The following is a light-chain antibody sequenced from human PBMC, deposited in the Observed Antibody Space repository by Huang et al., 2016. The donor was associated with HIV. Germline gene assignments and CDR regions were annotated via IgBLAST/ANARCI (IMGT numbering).Light chain of an antibody. Sequence: DIQMTQSPSSLSASVGDRVTITCQASQDISNYLHWYQQKPGKAPKLLIYDASNLETGVPSRLSGSGSGTEFTFTISSLQPEDIATYYCQHFDNLALTFGGGTKVQIK. J-gene: IGKJ4*01. CDR1: QDISNY. V-gene: IGKV1-33*01. CDR2: DAS. CDR3: QHFDNLALT.